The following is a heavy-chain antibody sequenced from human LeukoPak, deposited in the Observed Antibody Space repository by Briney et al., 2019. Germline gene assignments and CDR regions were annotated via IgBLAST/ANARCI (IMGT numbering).Heavy chain of an antibody. Sequence: PGGSLRLFCAASGFTFSIYAMSWVRQAPGEGLEWVSSITTSGGSTSYADSVKGRFTISRDNSKNTLYLQMNSLRAEDTALYYCVCYDNAAEYFHYWGQGTLVTVSS. D-gene: IGHD3-22*01. J-gene: IGHJ1*01. CDR2: ITTSGGST. CDR3: VCYDNAAEYFHY. V-gene: IGHV3-23*01. CDR1: GFTFSIYA.